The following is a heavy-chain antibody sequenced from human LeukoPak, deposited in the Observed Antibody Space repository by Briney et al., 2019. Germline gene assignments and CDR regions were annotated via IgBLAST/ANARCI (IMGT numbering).Heavy chain of an antibody. J-gene: IGHJ4*02. CDR3: ARDHSYGHDY. CDR2: IYYSGST. CDR1: GGSISSSSYY. D-gene: IGHD5-18*01. V-gene: IGHV4-39*07. Sequence: SETLSHTCTVSGGSISSSSYYWGWIRQPPGKGLEWIGSIYYSGSTYYNPSLKSRVTISVDTSKNQFSLKLSSVTAADTAVYYCARDHSYGHDYWGQGTLVTVSS.